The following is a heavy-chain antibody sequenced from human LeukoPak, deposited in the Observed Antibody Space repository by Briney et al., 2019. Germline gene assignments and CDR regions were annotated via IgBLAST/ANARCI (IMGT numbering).Heavy chain of an antibody. V-gene: IGHV3-9*01. CDR1: GFTFDDYA. CDR2: ISWNSGSI. J-gene: IGHJ4*02. Sequence: GGSLRLSCAASGFTFDDYAMHWVRQAPGKGLEWASGISWNSGSIGYADSVKGRFTISRDNAKNSLYLQMNSLRAEDTALYYCAKDRVFSSSWYNEYDYWGQGTLVTVSS. CDR3: AKDRVFSSSWYNEYDY. D-gene: IGHD6-13*01.